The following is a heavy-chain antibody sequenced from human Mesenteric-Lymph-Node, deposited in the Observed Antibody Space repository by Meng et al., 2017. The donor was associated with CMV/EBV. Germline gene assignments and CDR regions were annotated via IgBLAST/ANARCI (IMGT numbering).Heavy chain of an antibody. D-gene: IGHD3-9*01. J-gene: IGHJ5*02. CDR2: IYYSGST. V-gene: IGHV4-31*02. Sequence: SIGSGGSYWSWIRQHPGKGLEWIGYIYYSGSTYYNPSLKSRVTISVDTSKNQFSLKLSSVTAADTAVYYCARAESPKYYDILTGWFDPWGQGTLVTVSS. CDR1: SIGSGGSY. CDR3: ARAESPKYYDILTGWFDP.